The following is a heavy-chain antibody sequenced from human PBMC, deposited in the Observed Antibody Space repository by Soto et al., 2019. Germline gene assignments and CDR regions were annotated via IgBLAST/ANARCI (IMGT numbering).Heavy chain of an antibody. CDR1: GGSISSGGYS. J-gene: IGHJ3*02. CDR2: IYHSGST. V-gene: IGHV4-30-2*01. Sequence: PSEILSLTCAVSGGSISSGGYSWSWLLQPPGKGLEWIGYIYHSGSTYYNTSLKSRVTISVDRSKNQFSLKLSSVTAADTAVYYCARDLKRDGYNSLDAFDIWGQGTMVTVSS. CDR3: ARDLKRDGYNSLDAFDI. D-gene: IGHD1-1*01.